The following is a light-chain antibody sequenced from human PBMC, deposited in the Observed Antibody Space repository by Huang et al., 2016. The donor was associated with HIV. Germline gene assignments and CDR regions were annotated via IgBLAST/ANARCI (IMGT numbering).Light chain of an antibody. CDR2: ATS. V-gene: IGKV3-15*01. CDR1: QSVRDK. Sequence: EIVMTQSPDTLSVSPGERATLSCRASQSVRDKLAWYQQKPGQAPRLLLHATSPSAAGVPARFRGSGSGTEFTLTISSLQSEDCGVYYCQQYESWPPLTFGGGTKVEIK. J-gene: IGKJ4*01. CDR3: QQYESWPPLT.